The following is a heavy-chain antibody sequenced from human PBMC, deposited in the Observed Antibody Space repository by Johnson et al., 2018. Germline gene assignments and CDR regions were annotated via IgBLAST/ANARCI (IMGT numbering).Heavy chain of an antibody. V-gene: IGHV3-23*01. CDR2: ISGSGGST. D-gene: IGHD1-26*01. Sequence: VQSGGSLRLSCAAXGFTFSSYAMSWVRQAPGRGLEWVSAISGSGGSTYYADSVKGRFTISRDNSKNTLYLQMNSLRPEDTAVYYCAKDRELLAYSDYWGQGTLVTVSS. CDR1: GFTFSSYA. J-gene: IGHJ4*02. CDR3: AKDRELLAYSDY.